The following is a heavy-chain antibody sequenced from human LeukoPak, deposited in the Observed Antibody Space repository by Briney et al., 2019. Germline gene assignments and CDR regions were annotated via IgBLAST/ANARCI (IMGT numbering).Heavy chain of an antibody. CDR1: GGSFSGYY. J-gene: IGHJ4*02. D-gene: IGHD2-15*01. V-gene: IGHV4-34*01. Sequence: SETPSLTCAVYGGSFSGYYWSWIRQPPGKGLEWIGEINHSGSTNYNPSLKSRVTISVDTSKNQFSLKLSSVTAADTAVYYCARARRYCSGGSCYYFDYWGQGTLSPSPQ. CDR2: INHSGST. CDR3: ARARRYCSGGSCYYFDY.